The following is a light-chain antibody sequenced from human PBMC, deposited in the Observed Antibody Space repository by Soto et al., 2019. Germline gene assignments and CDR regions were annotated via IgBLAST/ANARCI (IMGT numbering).Light chain of an antibody. CDR1: SSDVGGYNY. Sequence: ALTQPASVSGSPGQSITISCTGTSSDVGGYNYVSWYQQHPGKAPKLMIYEVSNRPSGVSNRFSGSKSGNTASLTISGLLAEDEADYFCSSYTTSSTLVVFGGGTKLTVL. CDR3: SSYTTSSTLVV. CDR2: EVS. V-gene: IGLV2-14*01. J-gene: IGLJ2*01.